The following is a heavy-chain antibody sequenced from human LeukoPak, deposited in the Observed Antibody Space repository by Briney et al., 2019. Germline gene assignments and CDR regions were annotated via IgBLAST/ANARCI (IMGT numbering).Heavy chain of an antibody. D-gene: IGHD5-18*01. V-gene: IGHV4-59*01. CDR3: ARTTEGGYTYDYFYYYYMDV. Sequence: SETLSLTCTVSGGSISSYYWSWIRQPPGKGLEWIGYIYYSGSTNYNPSLKSRVTISVDTSKNQFSLKLSSVTAADTAVYYCARTTEGGYTYDYFYYYYMDVWGKGTTVTIPS. CDR1: GGSISSYY. CDR2: IYYSGST. J-gene: IGHJ6*03.